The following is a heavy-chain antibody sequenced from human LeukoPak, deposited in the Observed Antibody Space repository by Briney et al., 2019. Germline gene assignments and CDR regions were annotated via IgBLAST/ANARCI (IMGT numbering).Heavy chain of an antibody. CDR3: AKQGAARQDYYMDV. D-gene: IGHD5-18*01. CDR1: GGSFSSYA. J-gene: IGHJ6*03. CDR2: IIPIFGTA. Sequence: SVKVSCKASGGSFSSYAISWVRQAPGQGLEWMGRIIPIFGTANYAQRCQDRVTITADIVSSTAYMELTSLTSGDTAVYFCAKQGAARQDYYMDVWGNGTTVTVSS. V-gene: IGHV1-69*06.